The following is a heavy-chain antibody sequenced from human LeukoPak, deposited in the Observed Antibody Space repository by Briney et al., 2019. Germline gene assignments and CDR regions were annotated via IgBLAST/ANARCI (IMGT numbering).Heavy chain of an antibody. CDR3: AKDNYYGDYEVTRIFRVD. CDR1: GFSFSSHG. CDR2: IRYDGTKE. V-gene: IGHV3-30*02. D-gene: IGHD4-17*01. Sequence: GGSLRLSCAASGFSFSSHGMHWVRQAPGKGLEGGAFIRYDGTKEYYADSMKGRFTISRDNSKNTLYLEMNSLRAEDTAVYYCAKDNYYGDYEVTRIFRVDWGQGTLVTVSS. J-gene: IGHJ4*02.